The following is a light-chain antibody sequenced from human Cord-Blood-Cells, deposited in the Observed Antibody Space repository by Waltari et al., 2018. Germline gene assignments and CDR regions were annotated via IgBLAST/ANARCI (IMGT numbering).Light chain of an antibody. CDR3: QQYNSYST. CDR1: QSISIW. Sequence: DIQMTQSPSTLSASVGDRVTITCRASQSISIWLAWYQQKPGKAPKLLSYDASSLESGVPSRFSGSGSGTEFTLTISSLQPDDFATYYCQQYNSYSTFGQGTKVEIK. J-gene: IGKJ1*01. V-gene: IGKV1-5*01. CDR2: DAS.